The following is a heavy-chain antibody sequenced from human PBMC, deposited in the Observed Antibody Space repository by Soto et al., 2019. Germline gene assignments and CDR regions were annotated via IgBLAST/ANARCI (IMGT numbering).Heavy chain of an antibody. D-gene: IGHD1-26*01. Sequence: PGGSLRLSCAASGFTFSSYAMHWVRQAPGKWLEWVAVISYDGSNKYYADSVKGRFTISRDNSKNTLYLQMNSLRAEDTAVYYCARDRRGGEGASMGWDYGMDVWGQGTTVTVSS. J-gene: IGHJ6*02. CDR1: GFTFSSYA. CDR3: ARDRRGGEGASMGWDYGMDV. CDR2: ISYDGSNK. V-gene: IGHV3-30-3*01.